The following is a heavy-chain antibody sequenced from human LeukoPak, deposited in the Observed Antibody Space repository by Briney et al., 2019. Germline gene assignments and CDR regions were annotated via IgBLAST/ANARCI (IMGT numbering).Heavy chain of an antibody. CDR1: GFTFSSYG. CDR3: ARTHNYYYDSSGYYY. J-gene: IGHJ4*02. D-gene: IGHD3-22*01. CDR2: ISGSGGST. Sequence: GGSLRLSCAASGFTFSSYGMSWVRQAPGKGLEWVSAISGSGGSTYYADSVKGRFTISRDNSKNTLYLQMNSLRAEDTAVYYCARTHNYYYDSSGYYYWGQGTLVTVSS. V-gene: IGHV3-23*01.